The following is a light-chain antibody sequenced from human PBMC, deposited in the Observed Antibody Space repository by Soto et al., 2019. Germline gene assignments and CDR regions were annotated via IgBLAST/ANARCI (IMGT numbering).Light chain of an antibody. CDR2: DNN. CDR3: ATWETSLNPGGGV. Sequence: QSVLTQPPSVSAAAGQKVTISCSGTSATIGKNYVSWYQQVPGTAPKLLIYDNNKRPSGIPDRFFGAKSGTTATLGITGLQTGDEAGYYCATWETSLNPGGGVFGGGTKLTVL. CDR1: SATIGKNY. V-gene: IGLV1-51*01. J-gene: IGLJ3*02.